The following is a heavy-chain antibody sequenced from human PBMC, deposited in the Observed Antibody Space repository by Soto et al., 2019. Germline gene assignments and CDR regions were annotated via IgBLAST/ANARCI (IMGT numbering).Heavy chain of an antibody. D-gene: IGHD6-19*01. Sequence: PSETLSLTCTVSGASISTSIYYWGWIRQPPGKGLEWIGTIYYSGSAYYNPSLKSRVTISVDTSKNQFSLKLRSVTAADTAIYYCAXRFEYSTGWYYFDYWGRGTLVTVSS. CDR3: AXRFEYSTGWYYFDY. J-gene: IGHJ4*02. CDR2: IYYSGSA. V-gene: IGHV4-39*01. CDR1: GASISTSIYY.